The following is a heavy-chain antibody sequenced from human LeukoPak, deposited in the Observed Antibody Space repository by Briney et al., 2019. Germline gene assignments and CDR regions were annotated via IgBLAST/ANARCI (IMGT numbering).Heavy chain of an antibody. CDR3: ARRRRSGWYGRDY. V-gene: IGHV4-39*01. J-gene: IGHJ4*02. CDR2: VYYSGST. Sequence: SETLSLTCTVSGGSISSSSYYWGWIRQPPGKGLEWIGSVYYSGSTYYNPSLKSRVTISVDTSKNQFSVKLSSVTAADTAVYYCARRRRSGWYGRDYWGQGTLVTVSS. D-gene: IGHD6-19*01. CDR1: GGSISSSSYY.